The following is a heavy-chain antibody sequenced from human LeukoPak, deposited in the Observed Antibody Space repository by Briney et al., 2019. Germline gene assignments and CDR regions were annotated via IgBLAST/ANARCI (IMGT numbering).Heavy chain of an antibody. D-gene: IGHD2-15*01. Sequence: SGRSLRLSCAASGFTFSSYSMNWVRQAPGKGLEWVSSISSSSSYIYYADSVKGRFTISRDNAKNSLYLQVNSLRAEDTAVYYCAREVSLVYWGQGTLVTVSS. CDR1: GFTFSSYS. J-gene: IGHJ4*02. CDR3: AREVSLVY. CDR2: ISSSSSYI. V-gene: IGHV3-21*01.